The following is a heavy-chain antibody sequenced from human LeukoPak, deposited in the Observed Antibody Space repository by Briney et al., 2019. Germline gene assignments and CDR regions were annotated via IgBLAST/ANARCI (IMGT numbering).Heavy chain of an antibody. D-gene: IGHD3-3*01. V-gene: IGHV4-59*12. CDR3: ARPGYFWSGYFDY. CDR2: IHYTGST. J-gene: IGHJ4*02. Sequence: SETLSLTCSVSGGSTSGSYWSWVRQPPGKGLQWIGYIHYTGSTDYNPSLKSRVTISIDTPKNQVSLRVTSVTAADTAVYYCARPGYFWSGYFDYWGQGTLVTVSS. CDR1: GGSTSGSY.